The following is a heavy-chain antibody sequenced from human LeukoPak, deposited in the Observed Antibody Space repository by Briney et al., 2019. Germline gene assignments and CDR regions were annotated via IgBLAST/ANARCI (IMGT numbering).Heavy chain of an antibody. J-gene: IGHJ6*03. V-gene: IGHV3-9*01. CDR1: GFTFDDYA. Sequence: GGSLRLSCAASGFTFDDYAMHWVRQAPGKGLEWVSGISWNSGSIGYADSVKGRFTISRDNAKNSLYLQMNSLRAEDTAMYYCARLEKTLAIVPAPMGKKAIKYFYYMDVWGKGTTVTVSS. D-gene: IGHD2-2*01. CDR3: ARLEKTLAIVPAPMGKKAIKYFYYMDV. CDR2: ISWNSGSI.